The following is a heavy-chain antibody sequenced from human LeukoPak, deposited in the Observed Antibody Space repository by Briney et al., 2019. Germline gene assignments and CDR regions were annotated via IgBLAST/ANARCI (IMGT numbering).Heavy chain of an antibody. CDR1: GFTVRSNY. Sequence: PGGSLRLSCAASGFTVRSNYMSWVRQAPGKGLEWVSVIYSGGSTYYADSVKGRFTISRDNSKNTLYLQMNSLRAEDTAVYYCAKRGTRYYFDYWGQGTLVTVSS. CDR3: AKRGTRYYFDY. CDR2: IYSGGST. J-gene: IGHJ4*02. V-gene: IGHV3-53*01.